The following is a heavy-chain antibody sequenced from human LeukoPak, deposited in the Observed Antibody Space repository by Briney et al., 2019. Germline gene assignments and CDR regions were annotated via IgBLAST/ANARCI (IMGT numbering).Heavy chain of an antibody. V-gene: IGHV5-51*01. D-gene: IGHD3-3*01. CDR3: ARHQVVASGYYHYYYMDV. CDR2: IYPDDSDT. J-gene: IGHJ6*03. CDR1: GYSFATYW. Sequence: GESLKISCKVSGYSFATYWIGWVRQMPGKGLEWMGIIYPDDSDTRYSPSFQGQVTISADKSISTAYLQWSSLKASDTAMYYCARHQVVASGYYHYYYMDVWGKGTTVTVSS.